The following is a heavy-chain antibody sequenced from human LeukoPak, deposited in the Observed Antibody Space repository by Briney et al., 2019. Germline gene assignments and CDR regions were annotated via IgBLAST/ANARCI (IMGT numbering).Heavy chain of an antibody. J-gene: IGHJ4*02. D-gene: IGHD4-17*01. Sequence: GGSLRLSCAASGFTFSSYAMSWVRQAPGKGLEWVSAISGSGGSTYYADSVEGRFTVSRDNSKNTLYLQMNSLRAEDTALCYCARGRGGDYVPSRFDYWGQGTLVTVSS. CDR1: GFTFSSYA. V-gene: IGHV3-23*01. CDR2: ISGSGGST. CDR3: ARGRGGDYVPSRFDY.